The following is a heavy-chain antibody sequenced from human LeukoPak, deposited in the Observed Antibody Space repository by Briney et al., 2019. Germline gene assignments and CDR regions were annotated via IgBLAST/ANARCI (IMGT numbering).Heavy chain of an antibody. V-gene: IGHV3-53*01. CDR3: ARGVSTVTSFDY. D-gene: IGHD4-17*01. CDR2: IYSGGST. J-gene: IGHJ4*02. CDR1: GFTFSSYG. Sequence: PGGSLRLSCAASGFTFSSYGMHWVRQAPGKGLEWVSVIYSGGSTYYADSVKGRFTISRDNSKNTLYLQMNSLRAEDTAVYYCARGVSTVTSFDYWGQGTLSPSPQ.